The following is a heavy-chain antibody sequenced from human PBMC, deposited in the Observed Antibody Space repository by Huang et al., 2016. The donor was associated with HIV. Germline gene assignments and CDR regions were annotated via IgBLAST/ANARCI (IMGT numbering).Heavy chain of an antibody. CDR2: IRYDGNNK. D-gene: IGHD2-15*01. CDR3: AKDEKRFCGGGSCYSSSIDF. J-gene: IGHJ4*02. V-gene: IGHV3-30*02. Sequence: VHLEESGGGVVQPGGSLRLSCAASGFTFSSFVMHWVLQAPGKGLEWMTFIRYDGNNKYYADTVKGRFTVSRDNSDNTIFLQMNTLRTDDTAVYYCAKDEKRFCGGGSCYSSSIDFWGQGTLVTVSS. CDR1: GFTFSSFV.